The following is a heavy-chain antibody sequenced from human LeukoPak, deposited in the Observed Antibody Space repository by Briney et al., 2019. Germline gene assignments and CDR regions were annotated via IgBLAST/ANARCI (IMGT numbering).Heavy chain of an antibody. CDR2: ISSSSSYI. J-gene: IGHJ4*02. V-gene: IGHV3-21*01. Sequence: GGSLRLSCAASGFTFRSYSMNWVRQAPGKGLEWVSSISSSSSYIYYADSVKGRFTISRDNAKDSLYLQMNSLRAEDTAVYYCARGVDSSGYSLWGQGTLVTVSS. CDR1: GFTFRSYS. CDR3: ARGVDSSGYSL. D-gene: IGHD3-22*01.